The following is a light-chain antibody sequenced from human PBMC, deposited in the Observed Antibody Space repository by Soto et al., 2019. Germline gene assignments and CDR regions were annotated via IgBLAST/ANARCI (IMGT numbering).Light chain of an antibody. Sequence: QSVLTQPPSLSGAPGQRVTISCTGSSSNIGAPFDVHWYQHFPGAVPKLLIYGNNKRPSWVPDRFSGSKSGSSASLATTGLQAEDEADYYCQSYDGSLSAVVFGGGTKVTVL. CDR3: QSYDGSLSAVV. J-gene: IGLJ2*01. V-gene: IGLV1-40*01. CDR2: GNN. CDR1: SSNIGAPFD.